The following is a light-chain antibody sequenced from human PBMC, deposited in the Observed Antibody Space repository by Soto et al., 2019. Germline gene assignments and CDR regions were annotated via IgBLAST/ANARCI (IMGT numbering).Light chain of an antibody. CDR2: DAS. Sequence: EIVMTQSPATLSVSPGERATLSCRASQTINNNLAWYQQKPGQAPRLLIYDASTRATGIPARFSGSGSETDFTLTISSLQSEDSALYHCQQYNDWPITFGQGIRLAIK. CDR3: QQYNDWPIT. J-gene: IGKJ5*01. CDR1: QTINNN. V-gene: IGKV3-15*01.